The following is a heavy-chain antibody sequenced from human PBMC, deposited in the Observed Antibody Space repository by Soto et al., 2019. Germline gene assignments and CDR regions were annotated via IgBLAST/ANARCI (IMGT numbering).Heavy chain of an antibody. Sequence: PSETLSLTCTVSGGSISHNSYYWGWIRQPPGKGLEWIGSIFYSGIINYNPSLKSRVTISVDTSKNQFSLDVNSVTAADTAVYYCVRRYSSGWYYFDYWGQGTLVTVSS. J-gene: IGHJ4*02. CDR2: IFYSGII. V-gene: IGHV4-39*01. CDR3: VRRYSSGWYYFDY. CDR1: GGSISHNSYY. D-gene: IGHD6-19*01.